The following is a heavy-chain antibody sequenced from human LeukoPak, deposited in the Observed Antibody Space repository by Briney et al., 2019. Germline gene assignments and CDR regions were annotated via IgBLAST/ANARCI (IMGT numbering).Heavy chain of an antibody. CDR1: GGSFSGYY. D-gene: IGHD3-22*01. CDR2: INHSGST. J-gene: IGHJ4*02. CDR3: ARGPADSSGDDY. Sequence: SETLSLTCAVYGGSFSGYYWSWIRQPPGKGLEWIGEINHSGSTNYNPSLKSRVTISVDTSKNQFSLKLSSVTAADTAVYYCARGPADSSGDDYWGQGTLVTVSS. V-gene: IGHV4-34*01.